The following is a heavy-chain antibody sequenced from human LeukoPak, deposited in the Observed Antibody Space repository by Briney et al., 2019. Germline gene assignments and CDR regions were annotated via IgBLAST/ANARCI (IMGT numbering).Heavy chain of an antibody. CDR2: ISGSGGST. Sequence: GGSLRLSCAASGFTFSSYAMSWVRHAPGKGLEWVSAISGSGGSTYYAGSVKGRFTISRYNSKNTLYLQMNSLRAEDTAVYYCAKDGEYSSSYYYYYMDVWGKGTTVTDSS. D-gene: IGHD6-6*01. CDR1: GFTFSSYA. CDR3: AKDGEYSSSYYYYYMDV. V-gene: IGHV3-23*01. J-gene: IGHJ6*03.